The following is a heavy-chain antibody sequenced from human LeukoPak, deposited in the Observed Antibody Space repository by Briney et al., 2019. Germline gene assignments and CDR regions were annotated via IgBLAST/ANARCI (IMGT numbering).Heavy chain of an antibody. CDR1: GGSFSGYY. CDR2: IYYSGGT. V-gene: IGHV4-59*08. CDR3: ARGDRYGDRIDY. J-gene: IGHJ4*02. D-gene: IGHD4-17*01. Sequence: SETLSLTCAVYGGSFSGYYWSWIRQPPGKGLEWIGYIYYSGGTNYNPSLKSRVTISVDTSKNQFSLKLSSVTAADTAVYYCARGDRYGDRIDYWGQGTLVTVSS.